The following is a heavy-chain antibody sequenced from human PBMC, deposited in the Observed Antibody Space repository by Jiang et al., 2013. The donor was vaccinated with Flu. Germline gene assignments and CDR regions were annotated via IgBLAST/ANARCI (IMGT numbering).Heavy chain of an antibody. Sequence: GPGLVKPSDTLSLTCNVSGGSVIGHYWNWIRQSPGKGLEWIGNIFYSGRTTYNPSLKDRISISVDTSKNQISLKLTSVTAADTAVYYCARGSIVVVPDPFDPWGQGALVIVSS. CDR3: ARGSIVVVPDPFDP. D-gene: IGHD3-16*02. CDR1: GGSVIGHY. J-gene: IGHJ5*02. V-gene: IGHV4-59*02. CDR2: IFYSGRT.